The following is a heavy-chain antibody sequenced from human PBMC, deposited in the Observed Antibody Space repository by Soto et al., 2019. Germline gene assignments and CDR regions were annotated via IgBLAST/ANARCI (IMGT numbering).Heavy chain of an antibody. J-gene: IGHJ6*02. CDR1: GFTFSRYG. V-gene: IGHV3-30-3*01. Sequence: QVQLVESGGGVVQPGRSLRLSCAASGFTFSRYGMHWVRQAPGKGLEWVAVISSDGSDKYYADSVKGRFTISRDNSKNTMYVQLNRRRAGATALYYCARERLYGAGLIDVWGQGTTVTVSS. D-gene: IGHD3-10*01. CDR3: ARERLYGAGLIDV. CDR2: ISSDGSDK.